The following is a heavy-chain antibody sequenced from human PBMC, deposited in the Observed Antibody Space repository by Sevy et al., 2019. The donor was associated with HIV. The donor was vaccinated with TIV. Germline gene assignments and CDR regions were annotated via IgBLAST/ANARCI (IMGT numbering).Heavy chain of an antibody. J-gene: IGHJ4*02. Sequence: GGSLRLSCVASGFTFSSYWMTWVRQAQGRGREWVANIRQDGSDKFYVDSVKGRFTISRDNAKNSLYLQMNSLRAEDTAVYYCARFEDYWGQGTLVTVSS. V-gene: IGHV3-7*01. CDR2: IRQDGSDK. CDR1: GFTFSSYW. CDR3: ARFEDY.